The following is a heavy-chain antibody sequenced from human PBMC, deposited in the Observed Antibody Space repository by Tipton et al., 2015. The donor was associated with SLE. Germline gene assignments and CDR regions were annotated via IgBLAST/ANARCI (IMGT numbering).Heavy chain of an antibody. D-gene: IGHD3-22*01. J-gene: IGHJ1*01. CDR3: AGNYYDSTDPWRPEYCQH. CDR2: INHSGST. V-gene: IGHV4-34*01. Sequence: TLSLTCAVYGGSFSGYYWSWIRQPPGKGLEWIGEINHSGSTNYNPSLKSRVTISVDTSKNQFSLKLSSVTAADTAVYYCAGNYYDSTDPWRPEYCQHWGQGTLVTVSS. CDR1: GGSFSGYY.